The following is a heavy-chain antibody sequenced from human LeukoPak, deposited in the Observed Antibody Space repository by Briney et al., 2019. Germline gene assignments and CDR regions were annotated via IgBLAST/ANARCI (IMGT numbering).Heavy chain of an antibody. CDR3: ARDGGGSSGYWFDY. J-gene: IGHJ4*02. CDR1: GFAFSSYS. CDR2: ISSSSSTI. V-gene: IGHV3-48*01. D-gene: IGHD3-22*01. Sequence: GGSLRLSCAASGFAFSSYSMIWVRQAPGKGLEWVSYISSSSSTIYYADSVKGRFTISRDNAKNSLYLQMNSLRAEDTAVYYCARDGGGSSGYWFDYWGQGTLVTVSS.